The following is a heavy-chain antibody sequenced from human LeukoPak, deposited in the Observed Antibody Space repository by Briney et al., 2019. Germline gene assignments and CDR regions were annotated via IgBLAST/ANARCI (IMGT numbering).Heavy chain of an antibody. CDR3: ARRGEDGFGYRY. J-gene: IGHJ4*02. CDR2: IDTDGSDT. V-gene: IGHV3-74*01. D-gene: IGHD5-12*01. CDR1: GSTFSNYW. Sequence: GGSLRLSCVVSGSTFSNYWMHWVRQAPGKGLVWVSRIDTDGSDTSYVDSVRGRFTVSRDNAKNTLYLQMSSLRSEDTAVYYCARRGEDGFGYRYWGQGTLVTVSS.